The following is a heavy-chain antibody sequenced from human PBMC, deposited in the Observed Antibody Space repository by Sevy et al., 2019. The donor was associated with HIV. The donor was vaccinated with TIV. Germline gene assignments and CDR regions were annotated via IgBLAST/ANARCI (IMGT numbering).Heavy chain of an antibody. CDR2: ISSSSSYI. CDR3: ARGTQVVRGEGAFDI. D-gene: IGHD3-10*01. J-gene: IGHJ3*02. CDR1: GFTFSSYS. Sequence: GGSLRLSCAASGFTFSSYSMNWVRQAPGKGLEWVSSISSSSSYIYYADSVKGRFTISRDKAKNSLYLQMNSLRAEDTAVYYCARGTQVVRGEGAFDIWGQGTMVTVSS. V-gene: IGHV3-21*01.